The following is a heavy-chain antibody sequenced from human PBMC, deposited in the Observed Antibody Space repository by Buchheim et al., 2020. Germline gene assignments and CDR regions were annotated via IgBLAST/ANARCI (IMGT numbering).Heavy chain of an antibody. CDR3: ARGGPLRFLEWSLSYGKPTQMYYFDY. CDR2: INPNSGGT. J-gene: IGHJ4*02. CDR1: GYTFTGYY. D-gene: IGHD3-3*01. V-gene: IGHV1-2*04. Sequence: QVQLVQSGAEVKKPGASVKVSCKASGYTFTGYYMHWVRQAPGQGLEWMGWINPNSGGTNYAQKFQGWVTMTRDTSISTAYMELSRLRSDDTAVYYCARGGPLRFLEWSLSYGKPTQMYYFDYWGQGTL.